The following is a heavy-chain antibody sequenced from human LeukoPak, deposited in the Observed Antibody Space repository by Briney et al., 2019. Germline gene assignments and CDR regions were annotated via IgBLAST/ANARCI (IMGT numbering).Heavy chain of an antibody. CDR3: ARGKSSSSGALDP. V-gene: IGHV4-34*01. J-gene: IGHJ5*02. D-gene: IGHD6-13*01. CDR2: INHSGST. CDR1: GGSLSGYY. Sequence: PSETLSLTCAVYGGSLSGYYWSWIPHPPGKGLEWIGEINHSGSTNYNPSLKRRVTISVDTSKNQFSLKLSSVTAADTAVYYCARGKSSSSGALDPWGQGTLVTVSS.